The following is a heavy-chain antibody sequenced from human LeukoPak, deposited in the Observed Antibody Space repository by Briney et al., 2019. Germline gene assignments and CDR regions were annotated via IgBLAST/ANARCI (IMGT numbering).Heavy chain of an antibody. Sequence: GGSLRLSCAASGFTFSGSAMHWVRQASGKGLEWVGRIRSKANSYATAYAASVKGRFTISRDDSKNTAYLQMNSLKTEDTAVYYCTRQGALPAAIPGFYYYYYMDVWGKGTTVTVSS. CDR2: IRSKANSYAT. CDR3: TRQGALPAAIPGFYYYYYMDV. D-gene: IGHD2-2*02. V-gene: IGHV3-73*01. J-gene: IGHJ6*03. CDR1: GFTFSGSA.